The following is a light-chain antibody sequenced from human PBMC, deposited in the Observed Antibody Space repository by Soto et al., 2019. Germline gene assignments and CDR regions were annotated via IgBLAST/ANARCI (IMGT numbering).Light chain of an antibody. CDR1: QSITNY. V-gene: IGKV1-39*01. CDR2: AAS. Sequence: DIQMTQSPSSLSASVGDRVTITCRASQSITNYLNWYQQKPGKAPQLLIYAASTLHSGVPSRFSGSGSGTDFTLTISSLQPEDFATYYCQQTYSILWAFGQGTKVDIK. J-gene: IGKJ1*01. CDR3: QQTYSILWA.